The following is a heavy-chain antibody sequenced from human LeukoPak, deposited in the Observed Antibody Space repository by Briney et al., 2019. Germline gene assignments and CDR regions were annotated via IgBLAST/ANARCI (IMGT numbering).Heavy chain of an antibody. CDR3: ARVHQIAAHSDY. J-gene: IGHJ4*02. D-gene: IGHD6-13*01. CDR1: GGSISSGSYY. V-gene: IGHV4-30-2*01. Sequence: IPSQTLSLTCTVSGGSISSGSYYWSWIRQPPGKGLEWIGYIYHSGSTYYNPSLKSRVTISVDRSKNQFSLKLSSVTAADTAVYYCARVHQIAAHSDYWGQGTLVTVSS. CDR2: IYHSGST.